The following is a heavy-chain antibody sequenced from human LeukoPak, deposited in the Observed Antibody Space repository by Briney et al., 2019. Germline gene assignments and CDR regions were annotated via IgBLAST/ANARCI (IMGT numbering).Heavy chain of an antibody. Sequence: SETLSLTCTVSGGSISSYYWSWIRQPPGKGLEWIGYIYYSGSTNYNPSLKSRVTISVDTSKNQFSLKLSSVTAADTAVYYCARDSDGAQGIDYWGQGTLVTVSS. CDR3: ARDSDGAQGIDY. D-gene: IGHD4/OR15-4a*01. CDR1: GGSISSYY. J-gene: IGHJ4*02. V-gene: IGHV4-59*12. CDR2: IYYSGST.